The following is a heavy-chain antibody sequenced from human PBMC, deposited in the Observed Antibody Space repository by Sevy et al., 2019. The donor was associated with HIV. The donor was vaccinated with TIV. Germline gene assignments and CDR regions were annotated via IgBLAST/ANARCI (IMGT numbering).Heavy chain of an antibody. D-gene: IGHD3-10*01. CDR3: TTLLGVAFGY. Sequence: GGSLRLSCAVSGFNFSVSAMHWVRQASGKGLEWLGRIRSKANNYATAYSTSVKGRFTMSRDDSKSTAYLQMNSLKSEDTALYYCTTLLGVAFGYWGQGALVTLSS. J-gene: IGHJ4*02. V-gene: IGHV3-73*01. CDR2: IRSKANNYAT. CDR1: GFNFSVSA.